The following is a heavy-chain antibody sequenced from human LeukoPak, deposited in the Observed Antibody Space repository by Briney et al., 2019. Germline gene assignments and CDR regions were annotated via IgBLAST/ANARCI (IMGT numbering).Heavy chain of an antibody. V-gene: IGHV3-33*01. Sequence: GRSLRLSCAASGFTFSSYGMHWVRQAPGKGLEWVAVIWYDGSNKYYADSVKGRFTISRDNSKNALYLQMNSLRAEDTAVYYCARGARRIILWFGERFDPWGQGTLVTVSS. CDR2: IWYDGSNK. CDR3: ARGARRIILWFGERFDP. D-gene: IGHD3-10*01. J-gene: IGHJ5*02. CDR1: GFTFSSYG.